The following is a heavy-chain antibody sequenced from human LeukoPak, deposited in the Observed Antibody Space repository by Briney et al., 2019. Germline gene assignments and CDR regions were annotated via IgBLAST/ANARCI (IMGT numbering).Heavy chain of an antibody. J-gene: IGHJ6*02. D-gene: IGHD3-10*01. Sequence: GGSLRLSCAASGFTFSSYAMHWVRQAPGKGLEYVSAISSNGGSTYYANSVKGRFTISRDNSKNTLYLQVGSLRAEDMAVYYCTTDPMVRGVEVWGQGTTVTVSS. CDR2: ISSNGGST. CDR1: GFTFSSYA. CDR3: TTDPMVRGVEV. V-gene: IGHV3-64*01.